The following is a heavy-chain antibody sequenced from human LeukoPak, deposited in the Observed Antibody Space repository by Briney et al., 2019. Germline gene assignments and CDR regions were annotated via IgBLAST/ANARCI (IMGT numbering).Heavy chain of an antibody. Sequence: GGSLRLSCAASGFTFSSYAMIWVRLAPGKGLEWVSAISGGGGSTYYADSVKGRFTISRDNSKNTLYLQMNSLRAEDTAVYYCAKDRSSGWYYYGMDVWGQGTTVTVSS. CDR3: AKDRSSGWYYYGMDV. CDR1: GFTFSSYA. J-gene: IGHJ6*02. CDR2: ISGGGGST. V-gene: IGHV3-23*01. D-gene: IGHD6-19*01.